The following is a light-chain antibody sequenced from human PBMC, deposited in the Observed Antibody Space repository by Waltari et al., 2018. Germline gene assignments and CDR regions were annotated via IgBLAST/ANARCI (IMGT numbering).Light chain of an antibody. CDR3: QQSYITPQT. V-gene: IGKV1-39*01. CDR2: AAS. J-gene: IGKJ1*01. Sequence: DIQMTQSPSSLSASVGDRVVITCRASQTISSFLNWYQHKAGQAPKLLIYAASSLQSVVPSRFSGSRSGTDFTLTISSLQPEDFATYYCQQSYITPQTFGQGTKVEIK. CDR1: QTISSF.